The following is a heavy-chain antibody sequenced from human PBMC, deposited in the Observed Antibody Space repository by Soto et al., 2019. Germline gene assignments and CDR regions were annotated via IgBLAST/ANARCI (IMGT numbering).Heavy chain of an antibody. CDR3: AKGGGDRLRYGMDV. CDR1: GFIFSSSA. Sequence: EVQLLDSGGGLVQPGGALRLSCSASGFIFSSSAMNWVRQAPGKGLEWVSAISGSGGSIYYADSVKGRFTISRDNSTAPLDLQMDSLRAEDTAVYYCAKGGGDRLRYGMDVWGQGTTVTVSS. J-gene: IGHJ6*02. V-gene: IGHV3-23*01. CDR2: ISGSGGSI. D-gene: IGHD2-21*02.